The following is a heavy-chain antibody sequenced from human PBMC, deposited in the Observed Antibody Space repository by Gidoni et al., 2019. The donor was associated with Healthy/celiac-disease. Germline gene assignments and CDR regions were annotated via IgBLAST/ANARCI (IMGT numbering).Heavy chain of an antibody. CDR2: IGTAGDT. J-gene: IGHJ6*03. CDR1: GFTFSSYD. D-gene: IGHD6-13*01. V-gene: IGHV3-13*01. CDR3: ARVQQHQAEGYYYYYYMDV. Sequence: EVQLVESGGGLVQPGGSLRLSCAASGFTFSSYDMHWVRQATGKGLEWVSAIGTAGDTYYPGSVKGRFTISRENAKNSLYLQMNSLRAGDTAVYYCARVQQHQAEGYYYYYYMDVWGKGTTVTVSS.